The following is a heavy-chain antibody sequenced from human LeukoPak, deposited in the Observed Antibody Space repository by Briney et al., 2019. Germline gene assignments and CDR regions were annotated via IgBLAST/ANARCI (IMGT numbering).Heavy chain of an antibody. V-gene: IGHV4-61*05. J-gene: IGHJ4*02. CDR2: IYHTGST. D-gene: IGHD7-27*01. CDR1: GGSISSSSYY. Sequence: SETLSLTCTVSGGSISSSSYYWGWIRQPPGKGLEWIGYIYHTGSTSYSPSLKSRVTISADTSQNQFSLKLSSVTAADTAVYYCASRKLGNDYWGQGTLVTVSS. CDR3: ASRKLGNDY.